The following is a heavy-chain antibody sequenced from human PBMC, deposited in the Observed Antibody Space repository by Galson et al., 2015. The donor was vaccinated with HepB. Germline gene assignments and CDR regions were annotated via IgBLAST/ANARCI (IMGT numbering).Heavy chain of an antibody. D-gene: IGHD3-3*01. CDR2: ISSSSSYI. J-gene: IGHJ6*03. CDR3: ARVSRLLEWLSPPYYYYYMDV. CDR1: GFTFSSYS. Sequence: SLRLSCAASGFTFSSYSMNWVRQAPGKGLEWVSSISSSSSYIYYADSVKGRFTTSRDNAKNSLYLQMNSLRAEDTAVYYCARVSRLLEWLSPPYYYYYMDVWGKGTTVTVSS. V-gene: IGHV3-21*01.